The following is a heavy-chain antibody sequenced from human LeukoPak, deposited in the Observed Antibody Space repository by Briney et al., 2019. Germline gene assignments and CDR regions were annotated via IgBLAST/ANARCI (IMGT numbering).Heavy chain of an antibody. Sequence: PGGSLRLSCAASGFTFSSYWMSWVRQAPGKGLEWVANIKQDGCEKYYVDSVKGRFTISRDNAKNSLYLQMNSLRAEDTAVYYCARDSRYYGSGSYYNYWGQGTLVTVSS. D-gene: IGHD3-10*01. V-gene: IGHV3-7*01. CDR3: ARDSRYYGSGSYYNY. CDR1: GFTFSSYW. CDR2: IKQDGCEK. J-gene: IGHJ4*02.